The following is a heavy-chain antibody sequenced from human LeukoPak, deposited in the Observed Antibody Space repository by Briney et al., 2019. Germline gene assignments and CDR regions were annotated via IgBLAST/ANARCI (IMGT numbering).Heavy chain of an antibody. D-gene: IGHD2-2*02. CDR2: IYPGDSHT. CDR1: GYSFPNCW. CDR3: ARGPYAYTSSATLGSYNWFDP. V-gene: IGHV5-51*01. Sequence: GESLKISCKGSGYSFPNCWIGWVRQMPGKGLEWMGIIYPGDSHTRYSPSFQDQVTISVDKSISTAYLQWSSLTASDTAMYYCARGPYAYTSSATLGSYNWFDPWGQGSLVTVSS. J-gene: IGHJ5*02.